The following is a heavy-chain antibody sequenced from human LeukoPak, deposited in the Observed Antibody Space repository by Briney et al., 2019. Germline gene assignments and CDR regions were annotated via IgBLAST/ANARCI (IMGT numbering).Heavy chain of an antibody. J-gene: IGHJ6*03. D-gene: IGHD3-10*01. CDR1: GDSISSYY. CDR3: ARDRGREVRGVAPLYYYYYYMDV. V-gene: IGHV4-59*12. CDR2: IYYSGST. Sequence: TSETLSLTCTVSGDSISSYYWSWIRQPPGKGLEWVGYIYYSGSTNYNPSLKSRVTISVDTSKNQFSLKLSSVTAADTAVYYCARDRGREVRGVAPLYYYYYYMDVWGKGTTVTVSS.